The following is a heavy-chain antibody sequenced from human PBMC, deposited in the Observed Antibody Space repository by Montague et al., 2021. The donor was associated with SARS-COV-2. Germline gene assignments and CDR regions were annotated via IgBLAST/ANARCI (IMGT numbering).Heavy chain of an antibody. J-gene: IGHJ2*01. CDR2: IYYSGST. Sequence: TLSLTCTVSGGSISSGDYYRSWIRQPPGKGLEWIGYIYYSGSTYYNPSLKSRVTISVDTSKNQFSLKLSSVTAADTAVYYCARAFDWLSITRYWYFDLWGRGTLVTVSS. CDR1: GGSISSGDYY. CDR3: ARAFDWLSITRYWYFDL. V-gene: IGHV4-30-4*08. D-gene: IGHD3-9*01.